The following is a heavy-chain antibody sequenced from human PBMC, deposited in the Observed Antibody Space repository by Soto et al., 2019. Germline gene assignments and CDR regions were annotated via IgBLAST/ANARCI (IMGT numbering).Heavy chain of an antibody. CDR2: TIPALGKT. CDR1: GDNFKKNV. J-gene: IGHJ6*02. V-gene: IGHV1-69*10. CDR3: ARGPFRPSAMDV. Sequence: AASVKVSCKTSGDNFKKNVFTWVRQAPGQGLEWMGGTIPALGKTHYIEKFQGRVAITVDDATRTVYMEVRDLTSEDTAIYYCARGPFRPSAMDVWGQGTTVTVSS. D-gene: IGHD3-10*01.